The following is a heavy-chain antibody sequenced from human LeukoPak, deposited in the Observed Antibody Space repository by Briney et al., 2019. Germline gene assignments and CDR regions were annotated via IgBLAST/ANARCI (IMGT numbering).Heavy chain of an antibody. CDR1: GFIFSSYS. CDR3: ARDSLPLLWFGELLSGLDY. D-gene: IGHD3-10*01. CDR2: ISSSSSYI. J-gene: IGHJ4*02. V-gene: IGHV3-21*01. Sequence: PGGSLRLSCAASGFIFSSYSMNWVRQAPGKGLEWVSSISSSSSYIYYADSVKGRFTISRDNAKNSLYLQMNSLRAEDTAVYYCARDSLPLLWFGELLSGLDYWGQGTLVTVSS.